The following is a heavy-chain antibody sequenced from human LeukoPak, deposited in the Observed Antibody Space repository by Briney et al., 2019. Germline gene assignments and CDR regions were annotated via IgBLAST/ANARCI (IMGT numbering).Heavy chain of an antibody. V-gene: IGHV3-21*01. Sequence: PGGSLRLSCAASGFTFSTYNMNWVRQAPGKGLEWVSSISGSSSYIYYADSVKGRFSISRDNAKNSLYLQMNSLRAEDTAVYYCARRDHGDYGEEYWGQGTLVTVSS. J-gene: IGHJ4*02. CDR2: ISGSSSYI. CDR1: GFTFSTYN. CDR3: ARRDHGDYGEEY. D-gene: IGHD4-17*01.